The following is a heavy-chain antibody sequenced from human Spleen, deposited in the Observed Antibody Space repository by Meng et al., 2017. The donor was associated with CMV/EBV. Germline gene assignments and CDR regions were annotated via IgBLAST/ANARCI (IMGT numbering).Heavy chain of an antibody. V-gene: IGHV3-48*03. CDR3: ARVKSWGDLRHHDAFDI. D-gene: IGHD3-16*01. CDR1: GFIFSNHE. CDR2: ITSTGTIV. J-gene: IGHJ3*02. Sequence: GGSLRLSCAASGFIFSNHEMNWVRQAPGKGLEWLSYITSTGTIVYYADSVKGRFTTSRDNAKNSLYLQINSLRAEDTALYYCARVKSWGDLRHHDAFDIWGQGTMVTVSS.